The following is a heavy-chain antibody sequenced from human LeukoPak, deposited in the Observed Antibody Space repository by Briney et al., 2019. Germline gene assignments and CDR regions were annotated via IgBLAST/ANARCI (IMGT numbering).Heavy chain of an antibody. CDR1: GFTFRRYD. CDR3: ALYCSGGSCYSMGGAFDI. D-gene: IGHD2-15*01. Sequence: GGSLRLSCAASGFTFRRYDMSWVRQARAKGLEGVSAISGNGDSTYYVDAVKGRFTISRDNSKNTLYLQMNSMRAEDTAVYYCALYCSGGSCYSMGGAFDIWGQGTVVTVSS. J-gene: IGHJ3*02. V-gene: IGHV3-23*01. CDR2: ISGNGDST.